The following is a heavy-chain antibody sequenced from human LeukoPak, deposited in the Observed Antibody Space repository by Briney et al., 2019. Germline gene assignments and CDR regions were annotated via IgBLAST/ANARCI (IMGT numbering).Heavy chain of an antibody. CDR2: INPNSGGT. CDR3: ARDQTYYYDSSGFP. D-gene: IGHD3-22*01. CDR1: GYTFTGYY. Sequence: ASVKVSCKASGYTFTGYYMHWVRQAPGQGLEWMGRINPNSGGTNYAQKFQGRVTMTRDTPISTAYMELSRLRSDDTAVYYCARDQTYYYDSSGFPWGQGTLVTVSS. V-gene: IGHV1-2*06. J-gene: IGHJ4*02.